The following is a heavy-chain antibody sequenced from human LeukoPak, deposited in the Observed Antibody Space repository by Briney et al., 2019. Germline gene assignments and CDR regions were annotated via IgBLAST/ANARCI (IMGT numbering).Heavy chain of an antibody. V-gene: IGHV4-59*08. J-gene: IGHJ3*02. D-gene: IGHD6-19*01. Sequence: PSETLSLTCTVSGGSISSYYWSWIRQPPGKGLEWIGYIYYSGSTNYNPSLKSRVTISVDTSKNQFSLKLSSVTAADTAVYYCARYTSGGGAFDIWGQGTMATVSS. CDR2: IYYSGST. CDR1: GGSISSYY. CDR3: ARYTSGGGAFDI.